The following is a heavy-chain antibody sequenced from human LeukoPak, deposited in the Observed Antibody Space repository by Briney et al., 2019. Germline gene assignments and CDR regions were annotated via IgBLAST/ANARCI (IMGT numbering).Heavy chain of an antibody. CDR2: IRYDGSNK. Sequence: GGTLRLSCAASGFPFCSYGMHWVLHAPGKVLEGVAIIRYDGSNKYYADSVKGRFTISRDNSMNTLYLQMNNLRAEDTAVYYCAKDRRPNIASRTFDDWGRGILVTVSS. D-gene: IGHD6-6*01. CDR3: AKDRRPNIASRTFDD. J-gene: IGHJ4*02. CDR1: GFPFCSYG. V-gene: IGHV3-30*02.